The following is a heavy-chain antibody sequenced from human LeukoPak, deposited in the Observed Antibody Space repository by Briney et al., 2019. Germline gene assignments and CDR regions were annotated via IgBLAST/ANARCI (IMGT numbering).Heavy chain of an antibody. J-gene: IGHJ6*03. CDR3: ANVAKGRYFYYYMDV. V-gene: IGHV1-18*01. CDR2: ISAYNGNT. CDR1: GYTFTSYG. Sequence: ASVKVSCKASGYTFTSYGISWVRQAPGQGLEWMGWISAYNGNTNYAQKLQGRVTLTTNTSTTTSYMELRSLRSDDTALYFCANVAKGRYFYYYMDVWGKGTTVIVS. D-gene: IGHD2-15*01.